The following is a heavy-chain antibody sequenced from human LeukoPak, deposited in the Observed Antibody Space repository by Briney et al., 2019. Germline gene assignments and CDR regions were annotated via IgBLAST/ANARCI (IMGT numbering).Heavy chain of an antibody. J-gene: IGHJ4*02. CDR1: GFTFSIYA. V-gene: IGHV3-23*01. D-gene: IGHD3-22*01. CDR3: AKRGYYDGSGYYMYYFDH. CDR2: ISGSGGTA. Sequence: GGSLRLSCAASGFTFSIYAMSWVRQAPGKGLEWVSAISGSGGTAYYADSVKGRFTISRDNSKNTLYLQMNSLRAEDTAVYYCAKRGYYDGSGYYMYYFDHWGQGTLVTVSS.